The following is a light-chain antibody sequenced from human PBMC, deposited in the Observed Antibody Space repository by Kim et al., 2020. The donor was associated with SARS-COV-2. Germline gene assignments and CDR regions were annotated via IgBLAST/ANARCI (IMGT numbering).Light chain of an antibody. J-gene: IGLJ2*01. V-gene: IGLV2-18*02. CDR1: SSDVGSNNR. CDR3: SSYTSSSTLV. Sequence: GQSVTSSCTGTSSDVGSNNRVSWYQQPPGTAPKLMIYEVSNRPSGVPDRFSGSKSGNTASLTISGLQAEDEADYYCSSYTSSSTLVFGGGTQLTVL. CDR2: EVS.